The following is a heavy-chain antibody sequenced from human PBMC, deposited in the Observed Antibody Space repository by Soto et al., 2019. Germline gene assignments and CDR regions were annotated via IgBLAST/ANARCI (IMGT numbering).Heavy chain of an antibody. V-gene: IGHV3-23*01. D-gene: IGHD5-18*01. CDR1: GFTFSSYA. CDR2: ISGSGGST. CDR3: AKDTAMVPYYYYGMDV. J-gene: IGHJ6*02. Sequence: PGGSLRLSCAASGFTFSSYAMSWVRQAPGKGLEWVSAISGSGGSTYYADSVKGRFTISRDNSKNTLYLQMNSLRAEDTAVYYCAKDTAMVPYYYYGMDVWGQGTTVTVSS.